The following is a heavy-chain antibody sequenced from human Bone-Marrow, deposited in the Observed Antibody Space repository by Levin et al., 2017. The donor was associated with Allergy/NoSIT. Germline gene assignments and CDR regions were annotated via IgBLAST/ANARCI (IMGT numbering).Heavy chain of an antibody. Sequence: PGESLKISCEASGFTFSGFGMHWVRQAPGKGLEWVAVISNDGSEKYFVDSVKGRFTISRDNSKNTLYLQMNSLTTEDTAVYYCAKAWGVGALTPGRARFDHWGQGTRVTVSS. D-gene: IGHD3-16*01. CDR1: GFTFSGFG. V-gene: IGHV3-30*18. J-gene: IGHJ4*02. CDR3: AKAWGVGALTPGRARFDH. CDR2: ISNDGSEK.